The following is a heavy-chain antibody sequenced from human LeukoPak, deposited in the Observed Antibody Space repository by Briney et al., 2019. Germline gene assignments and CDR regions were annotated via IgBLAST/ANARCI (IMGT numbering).Heavy chain of an antibody. J-gene: IGHJ4*02. CDR1: GSTFSSYA. V-gene: IGHV3-23*01. CDR3: ARGITSGPRRYDVRNFDY. CDR2: ISGGGVNT. D-gene: IGHD5-12*01. Sequence: GGSLRLSCAASGSTFSSYAMSWVRQAPGKGLEWVSAISGGGVNTYYADSVKGRFTISRGNAKNSLYLQMNSLRAEDTAVYYCARGITSGPRRYDVRNFDYWGQGTPVTVSS.